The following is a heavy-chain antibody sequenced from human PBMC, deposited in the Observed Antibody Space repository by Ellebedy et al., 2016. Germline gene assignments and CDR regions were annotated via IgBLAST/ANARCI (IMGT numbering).Heavy chain of an antibody. CDR1: DGSISGYY. D-gene: IGHD3-10*01. J-gene: IGHJ6*03. CDR2: IFNSGVT. CDR3: ASLRGAAYMDV. V-gene: IGHV4-4*07. Sequence: GSLRLSXTVSDGSISGYYWGWIRQPAGKGLEWIGRIFNSGVTNYNPSLKSRVSMSVDTSKNQFSLKLSSVTAADTAVYYCASLRGAAYMDVWGKGTTVTVSS.